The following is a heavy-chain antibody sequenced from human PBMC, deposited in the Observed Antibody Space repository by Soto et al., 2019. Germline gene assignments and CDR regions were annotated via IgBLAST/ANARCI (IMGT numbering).Heavy chain of an antibody. J-gene: IGHJ6*02. CDR2: IKEDGSQE. V-gene: IGHV3-7*03. CDR1: GFTFSNYF. CDR3: ARPRFRGMDV. Sequence: HPGGSLRLSCVASGFTFSNYFMSWVRQAPGKGLEWVANIKEDGSQEYYVESVKGRFIISRDNAKDSLYLQLNSLRAEDTAVYYCARPRFRGMDVWGQGTTVTVSS. D-gene: IGHD3-10*01.